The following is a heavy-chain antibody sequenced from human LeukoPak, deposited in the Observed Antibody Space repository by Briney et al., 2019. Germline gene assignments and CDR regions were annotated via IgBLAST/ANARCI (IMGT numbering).Heavy chain of an antibody. CDR2: ISGSGGST. D-gene: IGHD6-6*01. CDR3: AKYGIWGGSIAAPNWFDP. V-gene: IGHV3-23*01. CDR1: GFTFSSYA. Sequence: TGGSLRLSCAASGFTFSSYAMSWVRQAPGKGLEWVSAISGSGGSTYYADSVKGRFTISRDNSKNTLYLQMNSLRAEDTAVYYCAKYGIWGGSIAAPNWFDPWGQGTLVTVSS. J-gene: IGHJ5*02.